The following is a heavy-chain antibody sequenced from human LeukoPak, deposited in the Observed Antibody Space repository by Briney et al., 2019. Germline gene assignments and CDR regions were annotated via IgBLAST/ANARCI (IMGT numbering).Heavy chain of an antibody. CDR1: GGTFNNYA. CDR2: IIPIFGTA. D-gene: IGHD6-13*01. V-gene: IGHV1-69*13. Sequence: ASVKVSCKPSGGTFNNYAVAWVRQAPGQGLEWMGQIIPIFGTASYAPKFQGRVAITADELSTTAYMELSSLISEDTAVYYCTRDPLAASAPGYFDSWGQGSLVTVSS. J-gene: IGHJ4*02. CDR3: TRDPLAASAPGYFDS.